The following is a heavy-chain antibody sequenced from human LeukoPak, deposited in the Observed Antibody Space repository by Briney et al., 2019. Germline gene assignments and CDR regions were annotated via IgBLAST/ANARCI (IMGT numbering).Heavy chain of an antibody. V-gene: IGHV3-7*01. CDR3: ARDRYYCTNGVCSNPFDY. D-gene: IGHD2-8*01. Sequence: GGSLRLSCAASGFTFSRNWMSWVRQAPGKGLERVANIKQDGSEKYYVDSVKGRFTISRDNAKNSLYLQMNSLRAEDTAVYYCARDRYYCTNGVCSNPFDYWGQGTLVTVSS. CDR1: GFTFSRNW. CDR2: IKQDGSEK. J-gene: IGHJ4*02.